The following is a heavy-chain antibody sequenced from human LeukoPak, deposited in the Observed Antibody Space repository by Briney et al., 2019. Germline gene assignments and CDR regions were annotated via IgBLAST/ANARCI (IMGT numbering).Heavy chain of an antibody. J-gene: IGHJ4*02. CDR2: ISAYNGNT. D-gene: IGHD5-12*01. CDR1: GYTFTSYG. CDR3: ARDSLATTLDY. Sequence: ASVKVSCKASGYTFTSYGISWVRQAPGQGLEWMGWISAYNGNTNYAQKFQGRVTMTRDMSTSTVYMELSSLRSEDTAVYYCARDSLATTLDYWGQGTLVTVSS. V-gene: IGHV1-18*01.